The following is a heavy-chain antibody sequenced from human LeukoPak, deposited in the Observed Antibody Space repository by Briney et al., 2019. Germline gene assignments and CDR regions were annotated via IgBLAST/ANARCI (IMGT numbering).Heavy chain of an antibody. CDR2: IYYSGST. Sequence: SETLSLTCTVSGGSISSYYWSWIRLPPGKGLECIGYIYYSGSTNYNPSLKSRVTISVDTSKNQFSLKLSSVTAADTAVYYCARDGGNSGYDFFDYWGQGTLVTVSS. J-gene: IGHJ4*02. D-gene: IGHD5-12*01. CDR1: GGSISSYY. CDR3: ARDGGNSGYDFFDY. V-gene: IGHV4-59*01.